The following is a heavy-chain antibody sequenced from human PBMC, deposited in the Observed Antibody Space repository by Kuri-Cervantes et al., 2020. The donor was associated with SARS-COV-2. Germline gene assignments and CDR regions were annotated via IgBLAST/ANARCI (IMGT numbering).Heavy chain of an antibody. Sequence: SETLSLTCTVSGGSISSHYWGWIRQPPGKGLEWIGYIYYSGSTNYNPSLKSRVTISVDTSKNQFSLKLSSVTAADTAVYYCHHPGGYQLPPNDYYYYMDVWGKGTTVTVSS. J-gene: IGHJ6*03. CDR3: HHPGGYQLPPNDYYYYMDV. V-gene: IGHV4-59*08. CDR1: GGSISSHY. D-gene: IGHD2-2*01. CDR2: IYYSGST.